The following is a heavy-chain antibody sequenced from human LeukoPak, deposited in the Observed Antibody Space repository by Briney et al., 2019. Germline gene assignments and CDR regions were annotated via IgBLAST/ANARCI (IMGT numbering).Heavy chain of an antibody. CDR3: ATHYYGSGSYNN. CDR2: ITNDGSST. J-gene: IGHJ4*02. D-gene: IGHD3-10*01. V-gene: IGHV3-74*01. CDR1: GLTFSSHW. Sequence: GGSLRLSCAASGLTFSSHWMHWVRHAPGKGLVWVSRITNDGSSTTYADSVKGRFTISRDNAKNMLYLQVNSLRAEDTAVYYCATHYYGSGSYNNWGQGTLVTVSS.